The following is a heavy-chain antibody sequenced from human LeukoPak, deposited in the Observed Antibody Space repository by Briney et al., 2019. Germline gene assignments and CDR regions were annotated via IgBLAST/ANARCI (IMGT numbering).Heavy chain of an antibody. CDR3: ARRRCSSTSCSSAPLDY. J-gene: IGHJ4*02. Sequence: GASVKVSCKASGYTFTSYAMHWVRQAPGQRLEWMGWINAGNGNTKYSQKFQGRVTITRDTSASTAYMELSSLGSEDTAVYYCARRRCSSTSCSSAPLDYWGQGTLVTVSS. CDR2: INAGNGNT. D-gene: IGHD2-2*01. CDR1: GYTFTSYA. V-gene: IGHV1-3*01.